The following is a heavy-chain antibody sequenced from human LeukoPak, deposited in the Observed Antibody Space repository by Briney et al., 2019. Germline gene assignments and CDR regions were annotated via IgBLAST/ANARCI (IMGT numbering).Heavy chain of an antibody. CDR2: IWYDGSNK. V-gene: IGHV3-33*01. J-gene: IGHJ6*02. D-gene: IGHD4-17*01. CDR1: GFTFSSYG. CDR3: ATQPWVYGDYQNGIHGMDV. Sequence: GRSLRLSCAASGFTFSSYGMHWVRQAPGKGLGWVAVIWYDGSNKYYADSVKGRFTISRDNSKNTLYLQMNSLRAEDTAVYYCATQPWVYGDYQNGIHGMDVWGQGTTVTVSS.